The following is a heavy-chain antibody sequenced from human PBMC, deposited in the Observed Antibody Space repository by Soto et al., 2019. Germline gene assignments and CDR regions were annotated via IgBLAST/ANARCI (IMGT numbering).Heavy chain of an antibody. CDR3: AKRGALKWSGYYYFDY. J-gene: IGHJ4*02. CDR1: GFTFSSYG. D-gene: IGHD3-3*01. Sequence: QVQLVESGGGVVQPGRSLRLSCAASGFTFSSYGMHWVRQAPGKGLEWVAVISYDGSNKYYADSVKGRFTISRDNSKNTLYLQMNSLRAEDTAVYYCAKRGALKWSGYYYFDYWGQGTLVTVSS. CDR2: ISYDGSNK. V-gene: IGHV3-30*18.